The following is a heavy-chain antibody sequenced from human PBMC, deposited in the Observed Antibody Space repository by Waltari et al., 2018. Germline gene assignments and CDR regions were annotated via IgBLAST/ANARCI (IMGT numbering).Heavy chain of an antibody. CDR3: ARGNHLDF. V-gene: IGHV1-2*02. CDR1: GYGFSDYD. Sequence: QVQLVQSGAEVGKPGASVKVACQATGYGFSDYDIYWVRQAPGQGLEWMAWIKPNSGETKYAQKFQGRVTLTRDTSISTAYMELPRMTVDDTAVYYCARGNHLDFWGQGTIVTVSS. J-gene: IGHJ4*02. CDR2: IKPNSGET.